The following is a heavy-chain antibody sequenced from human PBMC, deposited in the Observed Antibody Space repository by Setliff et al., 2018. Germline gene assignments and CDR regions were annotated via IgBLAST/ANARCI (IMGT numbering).Heavy chain of an antibody. CDR1: GYTFTSHY. D-gene: IGHD3-22*01. J-gene: IGHJ3*02. V-gene: IGHV1-46*01. Sequence: GASVKVSCKASGYTFTSHYMHWVRRAPGLGLEWMGTINPSSGRTSYAQKFQGRVTMTRDTSTSTVYMDMSSLRSEDTAVYYCARDVFPYHYEGAFDIWGQGTMVTV. CDR3: ARDVFPYHYEGAFDI. CDR2: INPSSGRT.